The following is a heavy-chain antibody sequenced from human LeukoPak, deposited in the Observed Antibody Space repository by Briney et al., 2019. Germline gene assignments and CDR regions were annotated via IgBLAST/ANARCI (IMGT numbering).Heavy chain of an antibody. D-gene: IGHD3-10*01. J-gene: IGHJ4*02. Sequence: PSETLSLTCTVSGGSISSSSYYWGWIRQPPGKGLEWIGSIYYSGSTYYNPSLKSRVTISVDTSKNQFSLKLSSVTAADTAVYYCARDTMVLNYFDYWGRGTLVTVSS. CDR2: IYYSGST. V-gene: IGHV4-39*07. CDR1: GGSISSSSYY. CDR3: ARDTMVLNYFDY.